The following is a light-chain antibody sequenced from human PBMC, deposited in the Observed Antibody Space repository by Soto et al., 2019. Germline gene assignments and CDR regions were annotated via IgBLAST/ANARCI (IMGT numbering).Light chain of an antibody. V-gene: IGKV1-5*03. Sequence: DIQLAQSPSTLCASVGDRVTLACRASQSVLNWLAWYQQKPGKAPKLLIYKASSLQSGVPSRFSGSGYGTEFTLTISSLQPDDFTSYYCQKLHIFPFPSGQ. CDR3: QKLHIFPFP. J-gene: IGKJ5*01. CDR2: KAS. CDR1: QSVLNW.